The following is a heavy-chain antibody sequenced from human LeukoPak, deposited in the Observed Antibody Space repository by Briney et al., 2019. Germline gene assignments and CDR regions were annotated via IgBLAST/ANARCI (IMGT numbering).Heavy chain of an antibody. CDR3: ARDQADGSGKYYGMDV. D-gene: IGHD3-10*01. J-gene: IGHJ6*02. CDR1: GFTVSSNY. Sequence: GGSLRLSCAASGFTVSSNYMSWVRQAPGKGLEWVSVIYSGGSTYYADSVKGRFTISRDNSKNTLYLQMNGLRAEDTAVYYCARDQADGSGKYYGMDVWGQGTTVTVSS. CDR2: IYSGGST. V-gene: IGHV3-66*01.